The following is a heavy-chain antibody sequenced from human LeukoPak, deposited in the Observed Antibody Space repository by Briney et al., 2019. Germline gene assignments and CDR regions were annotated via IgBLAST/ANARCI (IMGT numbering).Heavy chain of an antibody. V-gene: IGHV4-38-2*02. CDR3: ARVGYNWNLWFDF. J-gene: IGHJ3*01. CDR2: IFHSGNS. D-gene: IGHD1-7*01. Sequence: PSETLSPTCTVSGYSMSSGYYWGWIRQPPGKGLQWIGSIFHSGNSYYNPSLKSRVTISVDTSKNQFSLKVNSVTAADTAVYYCARVGYNWNLWFDFWGQGTTVTVSS. CDR1: GYSMSSGYY.